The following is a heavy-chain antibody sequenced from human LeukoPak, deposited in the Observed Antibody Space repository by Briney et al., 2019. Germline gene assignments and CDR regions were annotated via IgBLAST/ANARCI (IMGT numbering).Heavy chain of an antibody. V-gene: IGHV3-23*01. J-gene: IGHJ4*02. CDR1: GFTFNNYA. Sequence: QSGGSLRLSRAASGFTFNNYAMNWVRQAPGKGPEWLSTITGSGGDTYSADSVKGRPTVSRDNSKNTLYLQLNSLRAEDTAVYYCARQESMAFANWGQGTLVTVSS. D-gene: IGHD5-24*01. CDR2: ITGSGGDT. CDR3: ARQESMAFAN.